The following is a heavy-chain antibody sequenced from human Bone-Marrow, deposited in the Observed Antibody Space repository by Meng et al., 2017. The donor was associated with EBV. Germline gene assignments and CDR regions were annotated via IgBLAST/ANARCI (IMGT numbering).Heavy chain of an antibody. CDR3: ASLAAAGPPFDY. D-gene: IGHD6-13*01. CDR1: GGSISSSNW. Sequence: GELEETAPGLGKPSGTLSLTCAVSGGSISSSNWWSWVSQPPGKGLEWIGEIYHSGSTNYNPSLKSRVTISVDKSKNQFSLKLSSVTAADTAVYYCASLAAAGPPFDYWGQGTLVTVSS. J-gene: IGHJ4*02. V-gene: IGHV4-4*02. CDR2: IYHSGST.